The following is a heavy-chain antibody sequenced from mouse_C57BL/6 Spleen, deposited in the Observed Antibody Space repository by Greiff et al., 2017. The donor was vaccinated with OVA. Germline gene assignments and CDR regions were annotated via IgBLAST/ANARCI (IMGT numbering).Heavy chain of an antibody. Sequence: EVQLQQSGPELVKPGASVKISCKASGYTFTDYYMNWVKQSHGKSLEWIGDINPNNGGTSYNQKFKGKATLTVDKSSSTAYMELRSLTSEDSAVYYCARDDYGSSYGYFDYWGQGTTLTVSS. J-gene: IGHJ2*01. V-gene: IGHV1-26*01. CDR2: INPNNGGT. CDR3: ARDDYGSSYGYFDY. D-gene: IGHD1-1*01. CDR1: GYTFTDYY.